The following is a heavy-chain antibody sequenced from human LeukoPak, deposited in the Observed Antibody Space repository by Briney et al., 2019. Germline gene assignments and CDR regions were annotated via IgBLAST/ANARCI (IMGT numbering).Heavy chain of an antibody. CDR3: ARHRSPTRPFDY. V-gene: IGHV4-59*08. Sequence: SDTLTLTCTVSGGSISSYYWSWIRQPPGKGLEWIGYIYYSGSTNYNPSLKSRVTISVDTSKNQFSLKLSSVTAADTAVYYCARHRSPTRPFDYWGQGTLVTVSS. CDR1: GGSISSYY. CDR2: IYYSGST. J-gene: IGHJ4*02.